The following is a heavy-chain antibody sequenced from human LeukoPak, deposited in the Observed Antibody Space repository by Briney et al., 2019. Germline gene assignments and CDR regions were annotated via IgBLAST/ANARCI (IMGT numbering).Heavy chain of an antibody. CDR3: TTVKKFYYGSGSYDNYYYYYYYMDV. CDR2: IKSKTDGGTT. Sequence: PGGSLRLSCAASGFTFSDAWMSWVRQAPGKGLEWVGRIKSKTDGGTTDYAAPVKGRFTISRDDSKNTLYLQMNSLKTEDTAVYYCTTVKKFYYGSGSYDNYYYYYYYMDVWGKGTTVTVSS. CDR1: GFTFSDAW. D-gene: IGHD3-10*01. V-gene: IGHV3-15*01. J-gene: IGHJ6*03.